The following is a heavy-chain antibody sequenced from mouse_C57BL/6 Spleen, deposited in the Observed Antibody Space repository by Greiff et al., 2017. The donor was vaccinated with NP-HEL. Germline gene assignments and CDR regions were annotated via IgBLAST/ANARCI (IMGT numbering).Heavy chain of an antibody. CDR1: GYTFTDYN. V-gene: IGHV1-18*01. J-gene: IGHJ1*03. CDR3: ARAHDYGSSHWYFDV. Sequence: VQLQQSGPELVKPGASVKIPCKASGYTFTDYNMDWVKQSHGKSLEWIGDINPNNGGTIYNQKFKGKATLTVDKSSSTAYMELRSLTSEDTAVYYCARAHDYGSSHWYFDVWGTGTTVTVSS. CDR2: INPNNGGT. D-gene: IGHD1-1*01.